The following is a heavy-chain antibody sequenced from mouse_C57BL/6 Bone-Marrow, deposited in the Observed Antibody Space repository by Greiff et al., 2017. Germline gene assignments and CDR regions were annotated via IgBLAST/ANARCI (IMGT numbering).Heavy chain of an antibody. CDR1: GFTFSSYA. V-gene: IGHV5-4*01. CDR3: ARDRDLQLGRGFAY. J-gene: IGHJ3*01. D-gene: IGHD4-1*02. CDR2: ISDGGSYT. Sequence: EVMLVESGGGLVKPGGSLKLSCAASGFTFSSYAMSWVRQTPEKRLEWVATISDGGSYTYYPDKVKGRFTISRDNAKNNLYLQMSHLKSEDTAMYYCARDRDLQLGRGFAYCGPGTLVTVSA.